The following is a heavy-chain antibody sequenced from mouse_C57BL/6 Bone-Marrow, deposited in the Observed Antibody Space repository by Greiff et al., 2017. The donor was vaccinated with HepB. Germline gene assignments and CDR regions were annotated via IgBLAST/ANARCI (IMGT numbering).Heavy chain of an antibody. CDR2: ISYDGSN. D-gene: IGHD2-1*01. J-gene: IGHJ3*01. V-gene: IGHV3-6*01. CDR1: GYSITSGYY. Sequence: ESGPGLVKPSQSLSLTCSVTGYSITSGYYWNWIRQFPGNKLEWMGYISYDGSNNYNPSLKNRISITRDTSKNQFFLKLNSVTTEDTATYYCARRNYGNYLFAYWGQGTLVTVSA. CDR3: ARRNYGNYLFAY.